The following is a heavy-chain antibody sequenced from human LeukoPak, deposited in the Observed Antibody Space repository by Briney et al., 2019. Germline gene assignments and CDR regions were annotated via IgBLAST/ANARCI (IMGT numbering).Heavy chain of an antibody. CDR1: GYTFTSYA. Sequence: GASVKVSCKASGYTFTSYAMNWVRQAPGQGLEWMGWINPNSGGTNYAQKFQGRVTMTRDTSISTAYMELSRLRSDDTAVYYCARDRQGWPGSNWFDPWGQGTLVTVSS. D-gene: IGHD2-15*01. CDR2: INPNSGGT. V-gene: IGHV1-2*02. J-gene: IGHJ5*02. CDR3: ARDRQGWPGSNWFDP.